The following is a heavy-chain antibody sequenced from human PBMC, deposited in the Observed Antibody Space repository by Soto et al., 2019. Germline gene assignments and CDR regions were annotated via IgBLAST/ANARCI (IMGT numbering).Heavy chain of an antibody. V-gene: IGHV3-11*01. CDR2: ISSRASAT. Sequence: PGGSLRLSCEASIFTFSDYYMTWIRQAPGKGLEWVSSISSRASATYYADSVKGRFTISRDNAKNSVSLQMNSLRAEDTAVYYCARDYCSETTCPNYGMAVWGQGTMVTVSS. J-gene: IGHJ6*02. D-gene: IGHD2-15*01. CDR1: IFTFSDYY. CDR3: ARDYCSETTCPNYGMAV.